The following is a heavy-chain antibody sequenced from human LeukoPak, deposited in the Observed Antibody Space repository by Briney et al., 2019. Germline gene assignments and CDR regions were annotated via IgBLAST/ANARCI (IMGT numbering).Heavy chain of an antibody. J-gene: IGHJ6*02. CDR2: IYWNDDK. CDR1: GFSLSTSGVX. V-gene: IGHV2-5*01. D-gene: IGHD5-18*01. CDR3: ALDTAMADYYYYGMDV. Sequence: SGPTLVNPTQTLTLTCTFSGFSLSTSGVXVXWIRQPPGKALEXXALIYWNDDKRYSPSLKSRLTITKDTSKNQVVLTMTNMDPVDTATYYCALDTAMADYYYYGMDVWGQGTTVTVSS.